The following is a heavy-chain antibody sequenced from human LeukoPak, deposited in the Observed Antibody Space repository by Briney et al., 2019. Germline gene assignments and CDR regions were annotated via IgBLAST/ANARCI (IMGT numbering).Heavy chain of an antibody. J-gene: IGHJ5*02. D-gene: IGHD3-16*01. V-gene: IGHV3-21*01. CDR2: ISSSSSYI. CDR3: ARGYTPEITYNWFDP. CDR1: GFTFSSYS. Sequence: GGSLRLSCAASGFTFSSYSMNWVRQAPGKGLEWVSSISSSSSYIYYADSVKGRFAISRDNAKNSLYLQMNSLRAEDTAVYYCARGYTPEITYNWFDPWGQGTLVTVSS.